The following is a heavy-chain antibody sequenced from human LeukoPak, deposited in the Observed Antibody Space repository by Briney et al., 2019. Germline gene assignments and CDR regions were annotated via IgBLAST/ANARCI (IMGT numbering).Heavy chain of an antibody. CDR2: IYYSGST. V-gene: IGHV4-39*07. CDR3: ARESRIAAAAGLVWFDP. CDR1: GGSISSSSYY. Sequence: PSETLSLTCTVSGGSISSSSYYWGWIRQPPGKGLEWIGSIYYSGSTYYNPSLKSRVTISVDTSKNQFSLKLSSVTAADTAVYYCARESRIAAAAGLVWFDPWGQGTLVTVSS. D-gene: IGHD6-13*01. J-gene: IGHJ5*02.